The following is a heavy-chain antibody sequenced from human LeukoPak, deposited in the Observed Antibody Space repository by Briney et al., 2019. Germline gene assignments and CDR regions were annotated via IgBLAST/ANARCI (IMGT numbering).Heavy chain of an antibody. D-gene: IGHD3-22*01. CDR1: GGSFSGYY. CDR3: ARGPTDYYDSSGYYHTPYYYYMDV. CDR2: INHSGST. J-gene: IGHJ6*03. Sequence: SETLSLTCAVHGGSFSGYYWSWIRQPPGKGLEWIGEINHSGSTNYNPSLKSRVTISVDTSKNQFSLKLSSVTAADTAVYYCARGPTDYYDSSGYYHTPYYYYMDVWGKGATVTVSS. V-gene: IGHV4-34*01.